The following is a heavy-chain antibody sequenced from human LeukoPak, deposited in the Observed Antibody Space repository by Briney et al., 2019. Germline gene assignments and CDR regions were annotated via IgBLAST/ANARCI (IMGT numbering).Heavy chain of an antibody. Sequence: SETLSLTCTVSGGSISSGDYYWSWIRQPPGKGLEWIGYIYYSGSTYYNPSLKSRVTISVDTSKNQFSLKLSSVTAADTAVYYCARSYYDFWSGRGALDIWGQGTMVTVSS. CDR1: GGSISSGDYY. CDR2: IYYSGST. D-gene: IGHD3-3*01. J-gene: IGHJ3*02. V-gene: IGHV4-30-4*08. CDR3: ARSYYDFWSGRGALDI.